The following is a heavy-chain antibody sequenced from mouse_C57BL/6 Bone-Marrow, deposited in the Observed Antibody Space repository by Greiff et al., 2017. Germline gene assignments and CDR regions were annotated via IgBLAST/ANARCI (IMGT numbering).Heavy chain of an antibody. V-gene: IGHV5-16*01. J-gene: IGHJ4*01. CDR2: INYDGSST. Sequence: EVHLVESEGGLVQPGSSMKLSCTASGFTFSDYYMAWVRQVPEKGLEWVANINYDGSSTYYLASLKSRFIISRDNAKNTLYLQMSSLKSEDTDTDYCARDRGFYYAMDYWGQGTSVTVSS. CDR3: ARDRGFYYAMDY. CDR1: GFTFSDYY.